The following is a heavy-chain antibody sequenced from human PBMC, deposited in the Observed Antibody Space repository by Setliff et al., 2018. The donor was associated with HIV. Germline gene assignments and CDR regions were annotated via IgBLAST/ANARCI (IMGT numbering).Heavy chain of an antibody. J-gene: IGHJ6*04. CDR3: VRERRWLQEYYYYMDV. D-gene: IGHD3-16*01. CDR2: VYFTGST. V-gene: IGHV4-39*07. CDR1: GSSISSSTIY. Sequence: TLSLTCTVSGSSISSSTIYWGWIRQPPGKGLEWIGTVYFTGSTYYNPSLKSRVTISVDTSKNQFSLRLSSVTAADTAVYYCVRERRWLQEYYYYMDVWGNGTTVTVSS.